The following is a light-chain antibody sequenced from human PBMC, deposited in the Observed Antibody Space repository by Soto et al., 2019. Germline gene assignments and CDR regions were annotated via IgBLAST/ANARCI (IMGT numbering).Light chain of an antibody. CDR2: KAS. Sequence: DIQITQPPSTLSASVGDRVTIACRASQSISNWLAWYQQRPGKAPKLLIYKASNLESGVPSRFSGSGSGTEFTLTISSLEPEDFAVYYCQQRSTWPTFGQGTKVDIK. V-gene: IGKV1-5*03. CDR3: QQRSTWPT. J-gene: IGKJ1*01. CDR1: QSISNW.